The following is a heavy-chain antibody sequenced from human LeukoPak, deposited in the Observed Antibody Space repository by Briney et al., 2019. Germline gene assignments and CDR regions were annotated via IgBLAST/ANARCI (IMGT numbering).Heavy chain of an antibody. CDR3: ARSRMVRGVMSWFDP. Sequence: GASVKVSCKASGYTFTGYYMHWVRQAPGQGLEWMGWINPNSGGTNYAQKFQGRVTMTRDTSISTAYMELSRLRSDDTAVYYRARSRMVRGVMSWFDPWGQGTLVTVSS. CDR2: INPNSGGT. CDR1: GYTFTGYY. D-gene: IGHD3-10*01. J-gene: IGHJ5*02. V-gene: IGHV1-2*02.